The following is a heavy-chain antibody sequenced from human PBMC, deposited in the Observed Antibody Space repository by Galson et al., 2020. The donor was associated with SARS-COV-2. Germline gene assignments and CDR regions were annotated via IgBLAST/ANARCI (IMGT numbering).Heavy chain of an antibody. CDR3: ASAGYDILTGYPLH. J-gene: IGHJ4*02. V-gene: IGHV3-23*01. Sequence: GGSLRPSCAASGFTFNNCAMSWVRQAPGQGLESVSAISASGGSTYYTDSVKGRFTISRDNSTNTLFLQMNSLRAEDTAVFDCASAGYDILTGYPLHWGQGTLVTVSS. D-gene: IGHD3-9*01. CDR2: ISASGGST. CDR1: GFTFNNCA.